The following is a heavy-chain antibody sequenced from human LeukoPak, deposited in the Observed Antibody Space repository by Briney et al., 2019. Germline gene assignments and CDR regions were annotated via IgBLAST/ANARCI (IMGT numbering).Heavy chain of an antibody. D-gene: IGHD3-3*01. V-gene: IGHV4-4*07. J-gene: IGHJ6*03. CDR2: IYTSGST. CDR1: NDSISNYY. Sequence: SETLSLTCTVSNDSISNYYWSWIRQPAGKGLEWIGRIYTSGSTNYNPSLKGRVTISVDTSKNQFSLKLSSVTAADTAVYYCAREGTYYDFWSGQSYYYYYMDVWGKGTTVTVSS. CDR3: AREGTYYDFWSGQSYYYYYMDV.